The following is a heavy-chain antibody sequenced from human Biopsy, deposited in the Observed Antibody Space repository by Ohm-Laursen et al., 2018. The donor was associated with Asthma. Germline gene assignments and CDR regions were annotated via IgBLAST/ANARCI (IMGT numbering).Heavy chain of an antibody. CDR3: VRKAGSCISRTCYSLDF. Sequence: GSSVKVSCKSLGGTFNTYVIGWVRQAPGQRFEWMFGINTVFGNNTYPQKFQDRVTITADDSTSTVYMELSSLRSEDTAVYYCVRKAGSCISRTCYSLDFWGQGTLVSVSS. J-gene: IGHJ4*02. CDR2: INTVFGNN. CDR1: GGTFNTYV. V-gene: IGHV1-69*01. D-gene: IGHD2-2*01.